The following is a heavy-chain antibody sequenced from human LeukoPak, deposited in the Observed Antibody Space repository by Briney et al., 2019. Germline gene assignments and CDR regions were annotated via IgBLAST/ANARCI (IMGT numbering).Heavy chain of an antibody. V-gene: IGHV4-30-2*01. Sequence: SPSQTLSLTCAVSGGSTSSGGYSWSWIRQPPGKGLEWIGYIYHSGSTYYNPSLKSRVTISVDTSKNQFSLKLSSVTAADTAVYYCARGLKGELSFFDYWGQGTLVTVSS. J-gene: IGHJ4*02. CDR2: IYHSGST. D-gene: IGHD3-16*02. CDR3: ARGLKGELSFFDY. CDR1: GGSTSSGGYS.